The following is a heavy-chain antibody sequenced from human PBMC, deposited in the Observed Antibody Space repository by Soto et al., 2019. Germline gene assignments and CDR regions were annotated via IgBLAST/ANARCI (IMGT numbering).Heavy chain of an antibody. CDR3: ARGRGYCSSASCYRDDAFDI. J-gene: IGHJ3*02. CDR1: GYTFTSYA. V-gene: IGHV1-3*01. Sequence: ASVKVSCKASGYTFTSYAMHWVRQAPGQRLEWMGWINAGNGNTKYSQKFQGRVTITRDTSASTAYMELSSLRSEDTAVYCCARGRGYCSSASCYRDDAFDIWGQGTMVTVSS. D-gene: IGHD2-2*02. CDR2: INAGNGNT.